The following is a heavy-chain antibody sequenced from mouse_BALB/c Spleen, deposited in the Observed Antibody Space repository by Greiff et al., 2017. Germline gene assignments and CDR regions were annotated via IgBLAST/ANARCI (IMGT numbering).Heavy chain of an antibody. CDR2: INPNNGGT. CDR3: ASEGFTPNWYFDV. V-gene: IGHV1-18*01. J-gene: IGHJ1*01. CDR1: GYKFTDSN. D-gene: IGHD3-3*01. Sequence: EVQLQQSGPELVKPGASVKIPCKASGYKFTDSNMDWVKQSHGKSLEWIGDINPNNGGTIYNQKFKGKATLTVDKSSSTAYMELRSLTSEDTAVYYCASEGFTPNWYFDVWGAGTTVIVSS.